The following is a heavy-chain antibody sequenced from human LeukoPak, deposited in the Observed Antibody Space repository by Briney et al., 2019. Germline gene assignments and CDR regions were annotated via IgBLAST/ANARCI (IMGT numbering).Heavy chain of an antibody. D-gene: IGHD4-17*01. CDR1: GGSIIRYY. V-gene: IGHV4-59*08. J-gene: IGHJ6*04. CDR3: ARHFSYGDYKIHYYGMDV. Sequence: SETLSLTCTVSGGSIIRYYWSWIRQPPGKGLEWICYIYYSGSTNYNPSLKSRLTISVDTSKNQFSLKLSSVTAADTAVYYCARHFSYGDYKIHYYGMDVWGKGTTVTVSS. CDR2: IYYSGST.